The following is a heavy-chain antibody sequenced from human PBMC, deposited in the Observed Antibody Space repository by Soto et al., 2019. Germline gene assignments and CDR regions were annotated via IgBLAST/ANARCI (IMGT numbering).Heavy chain of an antibody. CDR3: ARARKTAYCSGGSCKTNWFDP. CDR1: GGSISSGGYY. J-gene: IGHJ5*02. D-gene: IGHD2-15*01. V-gene: IGHV4-31*03. CDR2: IYYSGST. Sequence: QVQLQESGPGLVKPSQTLSLTCTVSGGSISSGGYYWSWIRQHPGKGLEWIGYIYYSGSTYYNPSLKSRVTISVDTSKNQFSLKLSSVTAADTAVYYCARARKTAYCSGGSCKTNWFDPWGQGTLVSVSS.